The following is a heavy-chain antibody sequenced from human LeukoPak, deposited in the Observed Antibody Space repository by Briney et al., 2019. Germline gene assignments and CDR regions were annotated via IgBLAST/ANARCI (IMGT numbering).Heavy chain of an antibody. D-gene: IGHD5-12*01. CDR3: ARPRDSGYDSNGMDV. CDR2: INAGNGNT. J-gene: IGHJ6*02. CDR1: GYTFTSYA. V-gene: IGHV1-3*01. Sequence: ASVKVSCKASGYTFTSYAMHWVRQAPGQRLEWMGWINAGNGNTKYSQKFQGRVTITRDTSASTAYMELSSLRSKDTAVYYCARPRDSGYDSNGMDVWGQGTTVTVSS.